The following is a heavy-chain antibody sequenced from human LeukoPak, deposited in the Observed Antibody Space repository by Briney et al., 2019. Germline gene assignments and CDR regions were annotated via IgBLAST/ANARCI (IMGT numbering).Heavy chain of an antibody. Sequence: SETLSLTCAVYGGSLSGYYWSWIRQPPGKGLEWIGEINHSGSTNYNPSLKSRVTISVDTSKNQFSLNLSSVTAADTAVYYCARQEIGLRSFDPWGQGTLVTVSS. D-gene: IGHD3/OR15-3a*01. CDR2: INHSGST. CDR3: ARQEIGLRSFDP. CDR1: GGSLSGYY. J-gene: IGHJ5*02. V-gene: IGHV4-34*01.